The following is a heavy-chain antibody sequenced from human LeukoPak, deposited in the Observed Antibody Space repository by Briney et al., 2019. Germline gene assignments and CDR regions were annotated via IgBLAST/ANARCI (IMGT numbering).Heavy chain of an antibody. V-gene: IGHV3-30*03. CDR1: GLTFSRYA. D-gene: IGHD3-22*01. CDR3: ARTERYYYDNSGNYYDLGGPHFDS. J-gene: IGHJ4*02. CDR2: ISNDGSNK. Sequence: GGSLRLSCEASGLTFSRYAMHWVRQVPGKGLEWVAVISNDGSNKYYSDSVRGRFTISRDNSKSTLFLQMNSLRAEDTAVYYCARTERYYYDNSGNYYDLGGPHFDSWGQGTLVTVSS.